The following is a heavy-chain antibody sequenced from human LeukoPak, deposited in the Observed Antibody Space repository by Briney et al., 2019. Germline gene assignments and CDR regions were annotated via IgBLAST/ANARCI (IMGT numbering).Heavy chain of an antibody. J-gene: IGHJ4*02. V-gene: IGHV3-48*01. D-gene: IGHD3-22*01. Sequence: GGSLRLSCAASGFTVSSNYMSWVRQAPGKGLEWVSYISSSSSTIYYADSVKGRFTISRDNAKNSLYLQMNSLRAEDTAVYYCARDSPPYYYDSSGYYDGVDYWGQGTLVAVSS. CDR2: ISSSSSTI. CDR1: GFTVSSNY. CDR3: ARDSPPYYYDSSGYYDGVDY.